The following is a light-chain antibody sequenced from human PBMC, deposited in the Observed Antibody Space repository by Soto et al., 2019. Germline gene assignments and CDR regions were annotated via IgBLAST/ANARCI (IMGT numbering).Light chain of an antibody. Sequence: DIQMTQSTSSVSASVGDRVTITCRASQGVSTWLAWYQQKPGQAPNLLIYGASSLQSGVPSRLSGSVSGTYSTLTSSSLPPAEFAIYFCQQSYSRSWTFGQGTKVYIK. J-gene: IGKJ1*01. V-gene: IGKV1-12*01. CDR1: QGVSTW. CDR3: QQSYSRSWT. CDR2: GAS.